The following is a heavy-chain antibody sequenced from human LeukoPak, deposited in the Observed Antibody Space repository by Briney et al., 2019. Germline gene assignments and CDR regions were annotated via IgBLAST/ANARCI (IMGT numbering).Heavy chain of an antibody. J-gene: IGHJ4*02. CDR3: ARDSRSHCGTDACYGPYFDY. Sequence: GGSLRLSCEASGFSFSAYSMSWVRQALGKGLEWISYIRSSSTTIYYADSVKGRFTISRDNAENSVYLQMNSLRVEDTAVYFCARDSRSHCGTDACYGPYFDYWGQGILVAVSS. CDR2: IRSSSTTI. V-gene: IGHV3-48*01. D-gene: IGHD2-2*01. CDR1: GFSFSAYS.